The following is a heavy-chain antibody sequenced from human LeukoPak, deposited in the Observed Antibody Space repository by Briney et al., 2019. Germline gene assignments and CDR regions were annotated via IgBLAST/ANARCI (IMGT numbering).Heavy chain of an antibody. V-gene: IGHV3-30*18. CDR3: AKDRGSSGRNYLDQ. CDR1: RFTLSSYG. CDR2: ILYDGSNK. Sequence: GGSLTLSCAASRFTLSSYGMLWARQTPGGGLEWVAFILYDGSNKDYADSVKGRFTIARDNSKNTLYLQMRSLRVEDTGVYYCAKDRGSSGRNYLDQWGQGTLVTVSS. J-gene: IGHJ4*02. D-gene: IGHD6-19*01.